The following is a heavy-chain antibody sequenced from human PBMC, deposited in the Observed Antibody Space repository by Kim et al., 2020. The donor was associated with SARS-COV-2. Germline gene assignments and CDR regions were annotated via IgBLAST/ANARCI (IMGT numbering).Heavy chain of an antibody. J-gene: IGHJ3*02. V-gene: IGHV3-11*01. CDR3: AKSSDSSGYRDAFDI. CDR2: ISSSGSTI. D-gene: IGHD3-22*01. CDR1: GFTFSDYY. Sequence: GGSLRLSCAASGFTFSDYYMSWIRQAPGKGLEWVSYISSSGSTIYYADSVKGRFTISRDNAKNSLYLQMNSLRAEDTAVYYCAKSSDSSGYRDAFDIWGQGTMVTVSS.